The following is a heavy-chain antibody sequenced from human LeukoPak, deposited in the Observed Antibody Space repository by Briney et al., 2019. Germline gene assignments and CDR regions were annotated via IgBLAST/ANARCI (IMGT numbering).Heavy chain of an antibody. V-gene: IGHV4-4*07. D-gene: IGHD3-3*01. Sequence: SETLSLTCTVSGGSIGSYYWSWIRQPAGKGLEWIGRIYTSGSTNYNPSLKSRVTMSVDTSKNQFSLKLSSVTAADTAVYYCARVAYYDFWSGYYFDYWGQGTLVTVSS. CDR1: GGSIGSYY. CDR3: ARVAYYDFWSGYYFDY. J-gene: IGHJ4*02. CDR2: IYTSGST.